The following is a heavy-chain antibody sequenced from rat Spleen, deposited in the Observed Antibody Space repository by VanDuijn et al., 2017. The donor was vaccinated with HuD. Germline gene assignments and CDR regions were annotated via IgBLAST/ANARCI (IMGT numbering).Heavy chain of an antibody. CDR1: GFAFSSFA. V-gene: IGHV2S12*01. CDR2: ISTGGNT. J-gene: IGHJ3*01. D-gene: IGHD1-11*01. Sequence: VHLVESGGGLVQPGRSLKLSCAASGFAFSSFAMAWVRQAPKKGLEWIAAISTGGNTYYNSGLKSRLGISRDTSKSQVFLKMNSLQTEDTAIYFCTRTYGGYTSHWFAYWGQGTLVTVSS. CDR3: TRTYGGYTSHWFAY.